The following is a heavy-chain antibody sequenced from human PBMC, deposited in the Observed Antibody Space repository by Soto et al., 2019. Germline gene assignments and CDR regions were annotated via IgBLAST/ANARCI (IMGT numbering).Heavy chain of an antibody. J-gene: IGHJ6*02. V-gene: IGHV4-59*01. CDR1: GGSITSSY. CDR3: ARGEDAFFYYGLDV. CDR2: IYDTGISGYAPST. Sequence: SEILSLTCTVSGGSITSSYWSWIRRPPGKGLEWIAYIYDTGISGYAPSTSYNPSLKSRVTMSVDTSKSQFSLKLTSVTAADTAVYYCARGEDAFFYYGLDVWGQGITVTVSS.